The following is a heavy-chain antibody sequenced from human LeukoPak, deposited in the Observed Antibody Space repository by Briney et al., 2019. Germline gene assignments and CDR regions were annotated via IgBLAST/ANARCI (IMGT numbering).Heavy chain of an antibody. J-gene: IGHJ4*02. CDR2: ISDSGGTT. V-gene: IGHV3-23*01. Sequence: PGGSLRLSCAASGFTVSSNYMSWVRQAPGRGLEWVATISDSGGTTYYADYVKGRLTISRDNSKNTLYLLMNSLSPEDTAVYYCARRPGGLYYFDYWGQGVLVTVSS. D-gene: IGHD3-16*01. CDR3: ARRPGGLYYFDY. CDR1: GFTVSSNY.